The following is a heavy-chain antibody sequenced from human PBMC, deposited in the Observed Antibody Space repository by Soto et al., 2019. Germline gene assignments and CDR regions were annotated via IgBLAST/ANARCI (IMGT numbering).Heavy chain of an antibody. V-gene: IGHV3-23*01. Sequence: DVHLLESGGGLVRPGGSLRLSCAASGFTFSKYAMSWIRQVPGKGLEWVSTISSSGSISYSADSVKGRFAISRDNSKNTLYLQMNSLRGEDTALYHCAKGLVAVSGLQWFDPWGQGTLVTVSS. J-gene: IGHJ5*02. CDR2: ISSSGSIS. D-gene: IGHD2-21*02. CDR3: AKGLVAVSGLQWFDP. CDR1: GFTFSKYA.